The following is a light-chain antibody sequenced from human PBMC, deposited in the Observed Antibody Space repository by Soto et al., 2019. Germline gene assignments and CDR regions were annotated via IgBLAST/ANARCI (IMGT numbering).Light chain of an antibody. Sequence: QSALTQPRSVSGSPGQSVTISCTGTSSDVGGYNYVSWYQQHPGKAPKLMIYDVSKRPSGVPDRFSGSKSGNTASLTISGLQAEDGADYYCCSYAGSYTYVFGTGTKLTVL. CDR2: DVS. CDR3: CSYAGSYTYV. CDR1: SSDVGGYNY. J-gene: IGLJ1*01. V-gene: IGLV2-11*01.